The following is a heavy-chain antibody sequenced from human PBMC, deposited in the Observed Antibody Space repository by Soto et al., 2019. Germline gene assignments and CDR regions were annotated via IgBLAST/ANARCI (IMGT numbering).Heavy chain of an antibody. V-gene: IGHV6-1*01. CDR2: TFYKSKCYN. D-gene: IGHD6-19*01. J-gene: IGHJ5*02. CDR1: GDSISRNSGA. Sequence: ISGDSISRNSGAWSWIRQSPSRGLEWLGRTFYKSKCYNEYAVSVKSRITINPDTSKNQFSLQLNSVTPEDTAVYFCAREGAVAGADWFGPWGQGTLVTVSS. CDR3: AREGAVAGADWFGP.